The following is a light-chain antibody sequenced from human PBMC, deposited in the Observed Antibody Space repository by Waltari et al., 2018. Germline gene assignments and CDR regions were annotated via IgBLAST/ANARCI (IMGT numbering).Light chain of an antibody. V-gene: IGKV3-11*01. CDR1: QSVSTF. CDR2: HAS. J-gene: IGKJ4*01. Sequence: EIVLTPSPATLSLAPGERATLPCRASQSVSTFLAWYQQKPGQAPRLLIYHASTRATGVPARFSGSGSGTDFTLTISSLEPEDFAVYYCQQRANWPPLTFGGGTKVEI. CDR3: QQRANWPPLT.